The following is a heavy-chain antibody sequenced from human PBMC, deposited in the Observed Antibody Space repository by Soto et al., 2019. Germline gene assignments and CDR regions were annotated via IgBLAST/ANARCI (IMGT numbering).Heavy chain of an antibody. CDR3: AHRRPGIARSYNWFVP. CDR2: IYYSGTT. J-gene: IGHJ5*02. CDR1: GYSISSSNW. Sequence: PSETLSLTCAVSGYSISSSNWWGWIRQPPGKGLEWIGYIYYSGTTYYNPSLKSRVTMSVDTSKNQFSLKLTSVTAVDTATYYCAHRRPGIARSYNWFVPWGQGTLVTVSS. D-gene: IGHD6-13*01. V-gene: IGHV4-28*01.